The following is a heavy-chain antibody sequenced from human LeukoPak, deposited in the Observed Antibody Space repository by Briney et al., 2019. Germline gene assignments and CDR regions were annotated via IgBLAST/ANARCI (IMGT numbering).Heavy chain of an antibody. Sequence: SGPALVKPTQTLTLTCTYSGFSVSTSGMRVSWIRQRPGKALEWLARIDWDDDKFYSTSLKTRLTISKDTSKNQVVLTMTNMDPVDTATYYCARVRCGGGCYPDYRGQGTLVTVSS. CDR1: GFSVSTSGMR. D-gene: IGHD2-21*02. V-gene: IGHV2-70*04. CDR3: ARVRCGGGCYPDY. CDR2: IDWDDDK. J-gene: IGHJ4*02.